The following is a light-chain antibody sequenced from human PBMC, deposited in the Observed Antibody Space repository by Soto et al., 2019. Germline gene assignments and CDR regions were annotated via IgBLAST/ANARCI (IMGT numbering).Light chain of an antibody. V-gene: IGLV1-51*01. CDR2: DNN. CDR3: GAWDSTLTAVV. CDR1: NSNIGKNS. Sequence: QSVLTQPPSVSAAPGQTVTISCSGGNSNIGKNSVSWYQQFPGTAPKLLIYDNNERPSVIPDRFSGSKSGTSATLDITGLQTGDEADYYCGAWDSTLTAVVFGGGTKLTVL. J-gene: IGLJ3*02.